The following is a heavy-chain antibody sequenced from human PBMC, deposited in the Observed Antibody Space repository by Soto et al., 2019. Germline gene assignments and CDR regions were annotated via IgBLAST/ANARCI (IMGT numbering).Heavy chain of an antibody. CDR2: IKKDGTEK. D-gene: IGHD3-9*01. V-gene: IGHV3-7*03. J-gene: IGHJ4*02. CDR1: GFTFSGYW. Sequence: PGGSLRLSCAASGFTFSGYWMTWVRQAPGKGLEWVADIKKDGTEKYYVDSLKGRFTISRDNAKKSVHLQMNGLTVEDTAVYRCARGPSYSDYSNDWFFDSWGQGALVTVSS. CDR3: ARGPSYSDYSNDWFFDS.